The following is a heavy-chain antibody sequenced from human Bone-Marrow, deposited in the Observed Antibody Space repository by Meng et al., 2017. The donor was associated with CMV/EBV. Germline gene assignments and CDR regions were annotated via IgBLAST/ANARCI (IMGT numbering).Heavy chain of an antibody. CDR3: ASLPRHRYYYYYGMDV. J-gene: IGHJ6*02. V-gene: IGHV3-53*01. CDR1: GFTVSSNY. CDR2: IYSGGST. Sequence: GGSLRLSCAASGFTVSSNYMSWVRQAPGKGLEWVSVIYSGGSTYYADSVKGRFTISRDNSKNTLYLQMNSLRAEDTAVYYCASLPRHRYYYYYGMDVWGQGTTVTVSS.